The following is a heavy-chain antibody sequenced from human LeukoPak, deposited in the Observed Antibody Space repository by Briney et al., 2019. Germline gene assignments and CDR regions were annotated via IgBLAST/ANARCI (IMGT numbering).Heavy chain of an antibody. CDR2: INPNSGGT. J-gene: IGHJ4*02. CDR3: ARVNRGSGSYAIRL. CDR1: GYTFTGYY. V-gene: IGHV1-2*02. Sequence: GASVKVSCKASGYTFTGYYMHWVRQAPGQGLEWMGWINPNSGGTNYAQKFQGRVTMTRDTSISTAYMELSRLRSDDTAVYYCARVNRGSGSYAIRLWGQGTLVTVSS. D-gene: IGHD1-26*01.